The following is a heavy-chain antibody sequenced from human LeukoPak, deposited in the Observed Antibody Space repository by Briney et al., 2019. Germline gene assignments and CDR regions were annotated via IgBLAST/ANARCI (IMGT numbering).Heavy chain of an antibody. CDR2: ISSSGSTI. V-gene: IGHV3-11*04. Sequence: GGSLRLSCAASGFTFSDYYMSWIRQAPGKGLEWVSYISSSGSTIYYADSVKGRFTISRDNAKNSLYLQMNSLRAEDTSVYYCAGTGGVLHFWVLPWGRGPLVTASS. D-gene: IGHD3-16*01. CDR1: GFTFSDYY. CDR3: AGTGGVLHFWVLP. J-gene: IGHJ5*02.